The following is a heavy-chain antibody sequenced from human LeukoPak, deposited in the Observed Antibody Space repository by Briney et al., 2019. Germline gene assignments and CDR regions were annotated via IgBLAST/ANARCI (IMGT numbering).Heavy chain of an antibody. CDR1: GGSISSYY. Sequence: SETLSLTCTVSGGSISSYYWSWIRQPPGKGLEWIGYIYYSGSTNYNPSPKSRVTISVGTSKNQFSLKLSSVTAADTAVYYCARRRNSGYDPWGQGTLVTVSS. CDR3: ARRRNSGYDP. J-gene: IGHJ5*02. D-gene: IGHD5-12*01. CDR2: IYYSGST. V-gene: IGHV4-59*08.